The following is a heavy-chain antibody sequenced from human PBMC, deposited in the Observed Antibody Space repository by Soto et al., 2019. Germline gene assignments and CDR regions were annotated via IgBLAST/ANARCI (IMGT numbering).Heavy chain of an antibody. J-gene: IGHJ4*02. CDR1: GFSVSSKY. D-gene: IGHD6-19*01. V-gene: IGHV3-53*01. CDR3: AQTTGWPGFAF. Sequence: EVQLVESGGGMIQPGGSLRLSCAASGFSVSSKYMTWVRQAPGKGLEWVSVIFGGGTTHYADSVKGRFTISRDNSKNTVYLQMNSLKAEDTAVYYWAQTTGWPGFAFWGQGSLVTVSS. CDR2: IFGGGTT.